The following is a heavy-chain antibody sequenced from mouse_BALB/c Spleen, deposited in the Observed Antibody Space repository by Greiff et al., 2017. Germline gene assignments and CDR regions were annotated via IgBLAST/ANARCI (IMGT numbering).Heavy chain of an antibody. V-gene: IGHV14-1*02. J-gene: IGHJ2*01. CDR2: IDPENGNT. Sequence: EVQLQESGAELVRPGALVKLSCKASGFNIKDYYMHWVKQRPEQGLEWIGWIDPENGNTIYDPKFQGEASITADTSSNTAYLQLSSLTSEDTAVYYCARWGYYDYWGQGTTLTVSS. CDR1: GFNIKDYY. CDR3: ARWGYYDY.